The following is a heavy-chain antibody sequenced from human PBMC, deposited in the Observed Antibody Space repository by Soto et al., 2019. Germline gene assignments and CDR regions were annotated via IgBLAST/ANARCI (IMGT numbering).Heavy chain of an antibody. D-gene: IGHD3-10*01. CDR3: ARDRGWFYFDY. J-gene: IGHJ4*02. Sequence: QVRLQESGPGLVKPSQTLSLTCIVSGGAINSGDYYWSWIRQPPGKGLEWIGYIYYSGSTYYNPSLQSXXTXSXXTSKNQFSLKLSSVTAADTAVYYCARDRGWFYFDYWGQGTLVTVSS. V-gene: IGHV4-30-4*01. CDR1: GGAINSGDYY. CDR2: IYYSGST.